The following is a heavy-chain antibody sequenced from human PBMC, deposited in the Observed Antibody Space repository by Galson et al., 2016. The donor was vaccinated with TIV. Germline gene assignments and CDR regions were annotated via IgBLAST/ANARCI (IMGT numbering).Heavy chain of an antibody. CDR3: ARRGREETNEGGLDV. D-gene: IGHD1-1*01. CDR1: GYSFTSSW. J-gene: IGHJ6*02. CDR2: IYPGDSDT. Sequence: QSGAEVKKPGESLKISCKGSGYSFTSSWIDWVRQVPGKGLEWMGVIYPGDSDTKYSPAFHGHVTISVDTSISTAFLEWSSLRASDTAIYYCARRGREETNEGGLDVWGQGTTVTVSS. V-gene: IGHV5-51*01.